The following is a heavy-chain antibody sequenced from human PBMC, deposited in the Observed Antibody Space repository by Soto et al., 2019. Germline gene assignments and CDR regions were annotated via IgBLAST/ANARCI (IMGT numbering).Heavy chain of an antibody. CDR3: ARRYRSWSYEDRRVDH. CDR2: IYPGDSDT. Sequence: PGKSLNVSCKGSGYSFTSYWIGWVRQMPGKGLEWMGIIYPGDSDTRYSPSFQGQVTISADKSISTAYLQWSSLKSSDTAMYSCARRYRSWSYEDRRVDHSVPGT. J-gene: IGHJ4*02. V-gene: IGHV5-51*01. CDR1: GYSFTSYW. D-gene: IGHD1-26*01.